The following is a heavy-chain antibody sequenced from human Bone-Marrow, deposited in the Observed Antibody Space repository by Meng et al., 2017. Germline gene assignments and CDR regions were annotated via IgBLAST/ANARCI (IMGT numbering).Heavy chain of an antibody. J-gene: IGHJ4*02. CDR3: ARGRVVAATNPKFDY. CDR2: INHSGST. V-gene: IGHV4-34*01. Sequence: QVQLQQWGAGLLKPSETLSLTCAVCGGSFSGYYWSWIRQPPGKGLEWIGEINHSGSTNYNPSLKSRVTISVDTSKNQFSLKLSSVTAADTAVYYCARGRVVAATNPKFDYWGQGTLVTVSS. D-gene: IGHD2-15*01. CDR1: GGSFSGYY.